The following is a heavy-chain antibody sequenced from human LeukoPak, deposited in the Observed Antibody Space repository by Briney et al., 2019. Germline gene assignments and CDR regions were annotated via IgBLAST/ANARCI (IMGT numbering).Heavy chain of an antibody. CDR2: ISSNGGST. D-gene: IGHD2-2*01. CDR1: GFTFSSYA. Sequence: TGGSLRLSCSASGFTFSSYAMHWVRQAPGKGLEYVSAISSNGGSTYYADSVKGRFTISRDNSKNTLYLQMSSLRAEDTAVYYCVKDRGRVVVPAALVDWGQGTLVTVSS. CDR3: VKDRGRVVVPAALVD. V-gene: IGHV3-64D*06. J-gene: IGHJ4*02.